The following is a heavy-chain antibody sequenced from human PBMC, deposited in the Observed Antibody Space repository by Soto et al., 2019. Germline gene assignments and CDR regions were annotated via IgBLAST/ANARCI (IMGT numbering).Heavy chain of an antibody. CDR3: ARVGGQLFGDHGMDV. CDR1: GYTFTTYE. V-gene: IGHV1-8*01. D-gene: IGHD3-10*01. CDR2: MSPSSGNT. J-gene: IGHJ6*02. Sequence: QVQLVQSGAEVKKPGASVKVSCKASGYTFTTYEINWVRQVPGQGLEWMGWMSPSSGNTGYVDQFRGRVTMTSNTSMTTAYMELSSLRSEDTAGYCCARVGGQLFGDHGMDVWGQGTTVTVSS.